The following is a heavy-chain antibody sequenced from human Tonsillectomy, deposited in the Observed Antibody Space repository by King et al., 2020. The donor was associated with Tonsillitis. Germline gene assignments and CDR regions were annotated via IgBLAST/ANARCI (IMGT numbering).Heavy chain of an antibody. CDR1: GFTFSDFY. J-gene: IGHJ4*02. CDR3: ASRYCSVSSCYRDYYFDY. Sequence: VQLVESGGTLVKPGGSLRLSCAASGFTFSDFYLSWIRQAPGKGLEWVSYISSGGGTTIYYADVVKGRFTISRDNAKHSLYLQMNSLRAEDTAVYYCASRYCSVSSCYRDYYFDYWGQGTLVTVSS. CDR2: ISSGGGTTI. D-gene: IGHD2-2*02. V-gene: IGHV3-11*01.